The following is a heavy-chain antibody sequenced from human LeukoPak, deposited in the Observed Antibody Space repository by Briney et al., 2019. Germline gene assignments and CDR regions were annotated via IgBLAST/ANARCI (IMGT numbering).Heavy chain of an antibody. CDR2: ISSSSSTI. V-gene: IGHV3-48*01. Sequence: GGSLRLSCAASGFTFSSYSMNWVRQAPGKGLEWVSYISSSSSTIYYADSVKGRFTISRDNAKNSLYLQMISLRAEDTAVYYCAREGPASGSYWGQGTLVTVSS. D-gene: IGHD3-10*01. J-gene: IGHJ4*02. CDR1: GFTFSSYS. CDR3: AREGPASGSY.